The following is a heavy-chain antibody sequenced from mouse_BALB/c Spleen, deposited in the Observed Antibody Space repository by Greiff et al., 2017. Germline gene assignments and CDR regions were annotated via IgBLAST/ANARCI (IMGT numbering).Heavy chain of an antibody. CDR1: GYAFTNYL. Sequence: VQLQQSGAELVRPGTSVKVSCKASGYAFTNYLIEWVKQRPGQGLEWIGVINPGSGGTNYNEKFKGKATLTADKSSSTAYMQLSSLTSDDSAVYFCARDLLRLHYCDYWGQGTTLTVSS. V-gene: IGHV1-54*01. J-gene: IGHJ2*01. CDR2: INPGSGGT. D-gene: IGHD1-2*01. CDR3: ARDLLRLHYCDY.